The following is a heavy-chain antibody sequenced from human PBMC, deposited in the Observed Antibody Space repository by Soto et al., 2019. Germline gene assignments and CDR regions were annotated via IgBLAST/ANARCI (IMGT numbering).Heavy chain of an antibody. J-gene: IGHJ4*02. CDR2: IGGTGART. CDR3: TSTYSSNWYAGN. CDR1: GFAFSFYA. V-gene: IGHV3-23*01. Sequence: GGSLRLSCVGSGFAFSFYAMTWVRQAPGKGLEWVSGIGGTGARTHYADSVKARFTISRDNSKNTLYLQMNSLRAEDTAVYYCTSTYSSNWYAGNWGQGTLVTVSS. D-gene: IGHD6-13*01.